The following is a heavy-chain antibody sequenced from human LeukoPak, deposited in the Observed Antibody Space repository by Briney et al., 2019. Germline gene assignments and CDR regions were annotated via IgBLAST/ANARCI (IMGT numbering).Heavy chain of an antibody. V-gene: IGHV3-9*01. D-gene: IGHD3-22*01. CDR2: ISWNSGSI. CDR1: GFTFDDYA. J-gene: IGHJ4*02. CDR3: AKSSDYDSSGYLDY. Sequence: PGGSLRLSCAASGFTFDDYAMHWVRQAPGKGLEWVSGISWNSGSIGYADSVKGRFTISRDNAKNSLYLQMNSLRAEDTALYYCAKSSDYDSSGYLDYWGQGTLVTVSS.